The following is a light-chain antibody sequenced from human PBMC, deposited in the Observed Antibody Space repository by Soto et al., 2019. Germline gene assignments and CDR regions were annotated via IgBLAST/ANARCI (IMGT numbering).Light chain of an antibody. J-gene: IGKJ1*01. V-gene: IGKV3-20*01. CDR1: QRFSGTS. Sequence: EIVLTQSPGTLSLSPGERATLPCRASQRFSGTSLAWYQQKPGQAPRLLTYGVSNRATGIPDRFSGSGSGTDFTLTISRLEPEDFAVYYCHQYDNSLWTFGQGTKVDIK. CDR2: GVS. CDR3: HQYDNSLWT.